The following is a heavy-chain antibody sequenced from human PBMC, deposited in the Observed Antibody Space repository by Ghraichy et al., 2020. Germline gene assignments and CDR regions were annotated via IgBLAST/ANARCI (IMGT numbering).Heavy chain of an antibody. CDR3: ARVARVIRYFDWLQSGYYGMDV. Sequence: GGSLRLSCAASGFTFSSYWMSWVRQAPGKGLEWVANIKQDGSEKYYVDSVKGRFTISRDNAKNSLYLQMNSLRAEDTAVYYCARVARVIRYFDWLQSGYYGMDVWGQGTTVTVSS. CDR2: IKQDGSEK. D-gene: IGHD3-9*01. CDR1: GFTFSSYW. V-gene: IGHV3-7*01. J-gene: IGHJ6*02.